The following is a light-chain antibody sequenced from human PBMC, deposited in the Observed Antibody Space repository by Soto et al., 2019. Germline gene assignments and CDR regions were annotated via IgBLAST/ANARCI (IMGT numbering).Light chain of an antibody. CDR1: SSDVGSYNL. CDR2: EGS. Sequence: QSALTQPASVSGSPGQSITISCTGTSSDVGSYNLVSWYQQHPGKAPKLMIYEGSKRPSGVSNRFSGSKSGNTASLTISGRQAEDEADDYCCSYAGSSTLGVSGGGTKLTVL. CDR3: CSYAGSSTLGV. V-gene: IGLV2-23*01. J-gene: IGLJ2*01.